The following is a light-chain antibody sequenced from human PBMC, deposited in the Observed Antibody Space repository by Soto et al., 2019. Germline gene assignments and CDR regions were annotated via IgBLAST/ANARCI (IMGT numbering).Light chain of an antibody. CDR1: TSDVGGYNL. CDR2: EGT. Sequence: QSALTQPASVSGSPGQSITISCSGTTSDVGGYNLVSWYQQHTAKAPKLLIYEGTQRPSGVSSRFSGSKSGNTASLAITGLQAEDEADYYCQSYDSSLSGSVFGGGTKLTVL. CDR3: QSYDSSLSGSV. J-gene: IGLJ3*02. V-gene: IGLV2-14*02.